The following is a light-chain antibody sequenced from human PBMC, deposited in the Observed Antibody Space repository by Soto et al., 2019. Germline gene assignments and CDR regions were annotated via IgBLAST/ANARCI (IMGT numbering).Light chain of an antibody. CDR3: SSYTSSFTYV. CDR1: SSDVGGYNY. CDR2: EVS. Sequence: QSVLTQPASVSGSPGQSITISCTGTSSDVGGYNYVSWYQQYPGKAPKLMIYEVSHRPSGVSNRFSGSKSGNTASLTISGLQTEDEAEYYCSSYTSSFTYVFGTATKLTVL. V-gene: IGLV2-14*01. J-gene: IGLJ1*01.